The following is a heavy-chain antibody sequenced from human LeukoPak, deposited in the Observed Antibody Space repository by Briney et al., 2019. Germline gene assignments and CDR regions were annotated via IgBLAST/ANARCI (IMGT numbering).Heavy chain of an antibody. CDR2: ISYDGSNK. V-gene: IGHV3-30*01. J-gene: IGHJ4*02. D-gene: IGHD1-26*01. Sequence: GGSLRLSCAASGFTFSSYAMHWVRQAPGKGLEWVAVISYDGSNKYYADSVKGRFTISRDNSKNTLYLQMNSLRAEDTAVYYCARESGSYSNYFDYWGQGTLVTVSS. CDR1: GFTFSSYA. CDR3: ARESGSYSNYFDY.